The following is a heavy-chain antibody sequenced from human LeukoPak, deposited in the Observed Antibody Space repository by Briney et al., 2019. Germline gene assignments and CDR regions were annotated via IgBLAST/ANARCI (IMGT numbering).Heavy chain of an antibody. J-gene: IGHJ2*01. V-gene: IGHV3-13*01. CDR2: IGTAGDT. D-gene: IGHD5-12*01. CDR1: GFTFSSYD. CDR3: ARVRKYSGYYSWYFDL. Sequence: GSLRLSCAASGFTFSSYDMHWVRQATGKGLEWVSAIGTAGDTYYPGSVKGRFTISRENAKNSLYLQMNSLRAGGTAVYYCARVRKYSGYYSWYFDLWGRGTLVTVSS.